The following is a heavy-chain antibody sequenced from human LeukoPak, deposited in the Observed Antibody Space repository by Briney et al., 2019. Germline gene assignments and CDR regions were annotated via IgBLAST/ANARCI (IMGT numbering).Heavy chain of an antibody. D-gene: IGHD1-26*01. CDR1: GGSITSSNW. V-gene: IGHV4-4*02. J-gene: IGHJ4*02. CDR2: IYHSGST. Sequence: SETLSLTCAVSGGSITSSNWWSWVRQPPGKGLEWIGEIYHSGSTNYNPSLKGRVTISVDKPKNQYSLKLSSVTAADTAVYYCARSHSGSYYVAPDYWGQGTLVTVSS. CDR3: ARSHSGSYYVAPDY.